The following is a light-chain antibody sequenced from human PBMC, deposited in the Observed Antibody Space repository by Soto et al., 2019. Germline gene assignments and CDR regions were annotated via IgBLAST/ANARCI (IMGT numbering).Light chain of an antibody. CDR3: QQYGSSPHT. Sequence: EIVLTQSPGTLSLSPGERATLSCRASQSVSSSYLAWYQHKPGQAPRLLIYGASSRATGIPDRFSGRGSGTDFTLTISRLEREDFAVYYCQQYGSSPHTFGNGTKLEIK. J-gene: IGKJ2*01. CDR2: GAS. CDR1: QSVSSSY. V-gene: IGKV3-20*01.